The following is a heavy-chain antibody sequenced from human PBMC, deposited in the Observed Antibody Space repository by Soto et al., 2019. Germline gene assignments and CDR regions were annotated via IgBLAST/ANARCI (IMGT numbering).Heavy chain of an antibody. Sequence: QVQLVQSGAEVKKPGSSVKVSCKASGGTFSSYTISWVRQSPGQEREWMGRIIPILGIANYAQKFQGRVTITADKSTSTAYMELSSLRSEDAAVYYCARDVPSSASSTDPTQHDAFDIWGQGTMVTVSS. J-gene: IGHJ3*02. CDR3: ARDVPSSASSTDPTQHDAFDI. D-gene: IGHD6-6*01. CDR2: IIPILGIA. CDR1: GGTFSSYT. V-gene: IGHV1-69*08.